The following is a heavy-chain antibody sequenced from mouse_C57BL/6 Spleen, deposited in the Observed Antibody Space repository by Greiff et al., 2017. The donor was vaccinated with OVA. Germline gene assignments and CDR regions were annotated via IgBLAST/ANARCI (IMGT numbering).Heavy chain of an antibody. D-gene: IGHD1-1*01. CDR1: GFSLTSYA. V-gene: IGHV2-9-1*01. CDR3: ARNYYGKGYYFDY. CDR2: IWTGGGT. J-gene: IGHJ2*01. Sequence: VMLVESGPGLVAPSQSLSITCTVSGFSLTSYAISWVRQPPGKGLEWLGVIWTGGGTNYNSALKSRLSISKDNSKSQVFLKMNSLQTDDTARYYCARNYYGKGYYFDYWGQGTTLTVSS.